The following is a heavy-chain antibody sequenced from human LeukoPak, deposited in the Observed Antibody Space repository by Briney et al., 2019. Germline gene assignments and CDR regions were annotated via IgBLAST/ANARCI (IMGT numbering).Heavy chain of an antibody. Sequence: ASVKVSCKASGYTFTSYYMHWVRQAPGQGLEWMGIINPIGGSTSYAQKFQGRVTMTRDTSTSTAYMELRSLRSDDTAVYYCARDPPDFMVRGVTLRVRFDYWGQGTLVTVSS. J-gene: IGHJ4*02. V-gene: IGHV1-46*01. CDR3: ARDPPDFMVRGVTLRVRFDY. CDR1: GYTFTSYY. D-gene: IGHD3-10*01. CDR2: INPIGGST.